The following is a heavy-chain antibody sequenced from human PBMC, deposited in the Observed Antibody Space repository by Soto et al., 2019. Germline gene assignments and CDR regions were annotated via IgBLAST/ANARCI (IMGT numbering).Heavy chain of an antibody. D-gene: IGHD3-10*01. CDR1: GFTFSSYA. J-gene: IGHJ4*02. Sequence: PWGSLGIACASSGFTFSSYAMSWVRQAPGRGLDWVSAISGSGLNSYYAESVKGRFTISRDNSKNTLYLQLNRLRAEDTAIYYCAKAFPPYYGSGSSYYFTFWGQGTMVTVSS. CDR2: ISGSGLNS. V-gene: IGHV3-23*01. CDR3: AKAFPPYYGSGSSYYFTF.